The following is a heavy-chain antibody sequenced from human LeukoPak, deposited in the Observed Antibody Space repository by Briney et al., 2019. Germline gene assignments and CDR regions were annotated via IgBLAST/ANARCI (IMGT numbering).Heavy chain of an antibody. J-gene: IGHJ5*02. D-gene: IGHD6-6*01. V-gene: IGHV3-23*01. CDR2: ISGNGGST. CDR1: GFTFSSYA. CDR3: TRYSSSDNWFDP. Sequence: GGSLRLSCAASGFTFSSYAMSWVRQGPGKGLEWVSTISGNGGSTYYADSVKGRFTISRDNSKNTLYLQMNSLKTEDTAVYYCTRYSSSDNWFDPWGQGTLVTVSS.